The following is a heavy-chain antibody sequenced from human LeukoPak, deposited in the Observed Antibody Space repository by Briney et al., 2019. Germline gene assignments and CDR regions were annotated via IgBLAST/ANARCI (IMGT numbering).Heavy chain of an antibody. CDR1: GFTVSSSH. V-gene: IGHV3-23*01. Sequence: GGSLRLSCVASGFTVSSSHRTWVRQAPGKGLEWVSGISGSGDSTYYADSVKGRFTISRDNSKNTLYLQMNSLRVEDTAAYYCAKVRAPSGWFNSDYWGQGTLVTVSS. D-gene: IGHD6-19*01. CDR2: ISGSGDST. CDR3: AKVRAPSGWFNSDY. J-gene: IGHJ4*02.